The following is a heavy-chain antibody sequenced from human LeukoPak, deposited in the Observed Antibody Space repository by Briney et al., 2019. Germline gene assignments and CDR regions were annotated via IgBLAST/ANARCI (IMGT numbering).Heavy chain of an antibody. CDR2: IYYSGST. D-gene: IGHD1-26*01. CDR1: GGSISSYY. J-gene: IGHJ5*02. Sequence: SETLSLTCTVSGGSISSYYWSWIRQPPGKGLEWIGYIYYSGSTNYNPSLKSRVTISVDTSKNQFSLKLSSVTAADTAVYYCGGSSRRAGWFDPWGQGTLVTVSS. CDR3: GGSSRRAGWFDP. V-gene: IGHV4-59*01.